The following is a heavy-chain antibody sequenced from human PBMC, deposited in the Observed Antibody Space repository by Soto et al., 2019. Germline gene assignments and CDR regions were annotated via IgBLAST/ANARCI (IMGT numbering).Heavy chain of an antibody. D-gene: IGHD6-13*01. CDR3: ARAYANAGKSIAAMVGFYYYYYYMDV. CDR1: GFTFSSYW. V-gene: IGHV3-7*04. J-gene: IGHJ6*03. Sequence: GGSLRLSCAASGFTFSSYWMSWVRQAPGKGLEWVANIKQDGSEKYYVDSVKGRFTISRDNAKNSLYLQMNSLRAEDTAVYYCARAYANAGKSIAAMVGFYYYYYYMDVWGKGTTVTVSS. CDR2: IKQDGSEK.